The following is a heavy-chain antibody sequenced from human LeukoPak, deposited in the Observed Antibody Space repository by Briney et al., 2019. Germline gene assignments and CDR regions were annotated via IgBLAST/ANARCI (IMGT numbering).Heavy chain of an antibody. CDR3: AKDKGWGYSAYDCYGMDV. CDR1: GGSFSGYY. V-gene: IGHV4-34*01. CDR2: INHSGST. D-gene: IGHD1-26*01. Sequence: TSETLSLTCAVYGGSFSGYYWSWIRQPPGKGLEWIGEINHSGSTNYNPSLKSRVTISVDTSKNQFSLKLSSVTAADTAVYYCAKDKGWGYSAYDCYGMDVWGQGTTVTVSS. J-gene: IGHJ6*02.